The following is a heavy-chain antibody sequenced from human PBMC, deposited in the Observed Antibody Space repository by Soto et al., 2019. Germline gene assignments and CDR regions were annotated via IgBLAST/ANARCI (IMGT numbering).Heavy chain of an antibody. CDR2: IRQDGSEK. J-gene: IGHJ6*03. V-gene: IGHV3-7*04. D-gene: IGHD2-15*01. Sequence: EVQLVESGGGLVQPGGSLGLSCEASGFTFSTYWMSWVRQAPGKGLEWVATIRQDGSEKLYMDSVRGQFTISRDNAESSLYLQMSSLRVEDTAVYFCVRGCGRSSCPYYLDVWGKGSTVIVSS. CDR1: GFTFSTYW. CDR3: VRGCGRSSCPYYLDV.